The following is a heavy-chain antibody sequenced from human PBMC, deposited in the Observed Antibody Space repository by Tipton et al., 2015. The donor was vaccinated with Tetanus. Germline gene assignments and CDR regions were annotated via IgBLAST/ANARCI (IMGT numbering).Heavy chain of an antibody. CDR3: ARTARLADH. V-gene: IGHV3-48*03. J-gene: IGHJ5*02. CDR2: ISGSGHDI. D-gene: IGHD2-21*02. Sequence: SLRLSCAASGFTFSSYVMTWVRQAPGQGLEWVSYISGSGHDISYVDSVKGRFTISRDNARKSLFLQMNSLRAEDTAVYYCARTARLADHWGQGALVTVSS. CDR1: GFTFSSYV.